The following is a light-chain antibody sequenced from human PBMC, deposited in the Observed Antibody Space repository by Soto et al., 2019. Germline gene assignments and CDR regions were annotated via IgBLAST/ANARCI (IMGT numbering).Light chain of an antibody. CDR3: TSYTSSSTLDV. J-gene: IGLJ1*01. CDR1: SSDVGGYNY. Sequence: QSVLTQPASVSGSPGQSITISCTGTSSDVGGYNYVSWYQQHPGKAPKLMIYEVSNRPLGVSNRFSGSKSGNTASLTISGLQAEDEADYYCTSYTSSSTLDVFGTGTMVT. V-gene: IGLV2-14*01. CDR2: EVS.